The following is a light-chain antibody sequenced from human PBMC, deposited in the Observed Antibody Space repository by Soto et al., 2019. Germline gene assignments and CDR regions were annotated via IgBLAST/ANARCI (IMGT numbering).Light chain of an antibody. J-gene: IGKJ2*01. CDR2: GAS. CDR1: QSVSSSY. CDR3: IQYGSSPYT. V-gene: IGKV3-20*01. Sequence: EIVLTQSPGTLSLSPGERATLSCRASQSVSSSYLAWYQQKPGQAPRPLIYGASSRATGLPDRFSGSGSGIDFTLTISRLEPEDFAVYYCIQYGSSPYTFGQGTKLEIK.